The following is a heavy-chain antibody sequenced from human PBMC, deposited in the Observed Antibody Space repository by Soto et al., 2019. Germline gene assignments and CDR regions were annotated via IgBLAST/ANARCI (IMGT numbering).Heavy chain of an antibody. J-gene: IGHJ5*02. Sequence: QLQLVESGGGVVQPGRSLRLSCAASGFTFSSYAMHWVRQAPGKGLEWVAVISYDGSNKYYADSVKGRFTISRDNSKNTLYLQMNSLRAEDTAVYYCARDPDAYCSSTSCYAGWFDPRGQGTLVTVSS. D-gene: IGHD2-2*01. CDR3: ARDPDAYCSSTSCYAGWFDP. CDR1: GFTFSSYA. V-gene: IGHV3-30-3*01. CDR2: ISYDGSNK.